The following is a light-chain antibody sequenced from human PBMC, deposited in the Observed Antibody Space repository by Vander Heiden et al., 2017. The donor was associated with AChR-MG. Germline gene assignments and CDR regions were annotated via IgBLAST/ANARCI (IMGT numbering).Light chain of an antibody. CDR1: SSDVGGYNY. CDR2: DVS. Sequence: QSALTPPASVSGSPGQSITIFCTGTSSDVGGYNYVSSYQQHPGKSPKLMIYDVSNRPSGVSNRFSGSKSGNTASLTISGLQAEDEADYYCSSYTSSSTPYVFGTGTKVTVL. CDR3: SSYTSSSTPYV. J-gene: IGLJ1*01. V-gene: IGLV2-14*03.